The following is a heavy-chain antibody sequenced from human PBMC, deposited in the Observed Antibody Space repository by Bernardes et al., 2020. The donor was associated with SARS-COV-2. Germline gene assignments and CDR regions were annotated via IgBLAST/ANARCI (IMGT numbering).Heavy chain of an antibody. D-gene: IGHD3-22*01. J-gene: IGHJ4*02. CDR3: ARGFPYYYDSSGYI. CDR1: GGSFSGYY. CDR2: INHSGST. Sequence: TLSLTCAVYGGSFSGYYWSWIRQPPGKGLEWIGEINHSGSTNYNPSLKSRVTISVDTSKNQFSLKLSSVTAADTAVYYCARGFPYYYDSSGYIWGQGTLVTVSS. V-gene: IGHV4-34*01.